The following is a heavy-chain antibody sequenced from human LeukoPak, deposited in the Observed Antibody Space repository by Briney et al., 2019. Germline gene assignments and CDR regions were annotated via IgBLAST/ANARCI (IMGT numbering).Heavy chain of an antibody. CDR1: GGSVSSGSYY. Sequence: KASETLSLTCTVSGGSVSSGSYYWSWIRQPPGKGLEWIGYIYYSGSTNYNPSLKSRVTISVDTSKNQFSLKLSSVTAADTAVYYCARGGTGYSSYYNMDVWGQGTTVTVSS. CDR3: ARGGTGYSSYYNMDV. D-gene: IGHD5-18*01. CDR2: IYYSGST. J-gene: IGHJ6*02. V-gene: IGHV4-61*01.